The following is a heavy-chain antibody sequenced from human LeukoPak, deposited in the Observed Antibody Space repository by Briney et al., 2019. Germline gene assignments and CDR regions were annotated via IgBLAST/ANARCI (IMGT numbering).Heavy chain of an antibody. D-gene: IGHD5-12*01. J-gene: IGHJ1*01. CDR2: IKSKTDGGTT. V-gene: IGHV3-15*01. Sequence: GGSLRLSCAASGFTFSSAWMSWVRQAPGKGLEWVGRIKSKTDGGTTDYAAPVKGRFTISRDDSKNTLYLQMNSLKTEDTAVYYCTTHLARGFFQHWGQGTLVTVSS. CDR3: TTHLARGFFQH. CDR1: GFTFSSAW.